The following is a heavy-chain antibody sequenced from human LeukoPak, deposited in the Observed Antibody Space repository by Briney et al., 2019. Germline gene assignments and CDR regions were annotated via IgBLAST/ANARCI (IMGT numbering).Heavy chain of an antibody. J-gene: IGHJ4*02. Sequence: ASVKVSCKASGYTFTSYAMNWVRQAPGQGLEWMGWINTNTGNPTYAQGFTGRFVFSLDTSVSTAYLRISSLKTEDTAVYYCARDLRYCSSTSCQRDYWGQGTLVTVSS. CDR3: ARDLRYCSSTSCQRDY. CDR2: INTNTGNP. D-gene: IGHD2-2*01. CDR1: GYTFTSYA. V-gene: IGHV7-4-1*02.